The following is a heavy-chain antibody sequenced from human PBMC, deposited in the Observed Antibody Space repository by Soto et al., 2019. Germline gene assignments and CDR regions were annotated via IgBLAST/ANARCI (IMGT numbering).Heavy chain of an antibody. CDR3: ARVLLREGFWSGPLGWFDP. D-gene: IGHD3-3*01. V-gene: IGHV4-59*01. J-gene: IGHJ5*02. CDR2: IYYSGST. CDR1: GGSISSYY. Sequence: PSETLSLTCTASGGSISSYYWSWIRQPPGKGLEWIGYIYYSGSTNYNPSLKSRVTISVDTSKNQFSLKLSSVTAADTAVYYCARVLLREGFWSGPLGWFDPWGQGTLVTVSS.